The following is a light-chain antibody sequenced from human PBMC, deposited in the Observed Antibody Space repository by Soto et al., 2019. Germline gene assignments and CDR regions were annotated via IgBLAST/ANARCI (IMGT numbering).Light chain of an antibody. V-gene: IGKV3-15*01. CDR3: QQYNNWPPWT. Sequence: EIVMTQSPATLSVSPGERATLSCRASQSVSSNIAWYQQKPGQAPRLLIYGASTRATGISARFSGSGSGTEFTLTISSLQSEDFAVYYCQQYNNWPPWTFGQGTKVDIK. CDR2: GAS. J-gene: IGKJ1*01. CDR1: QSVSSN.